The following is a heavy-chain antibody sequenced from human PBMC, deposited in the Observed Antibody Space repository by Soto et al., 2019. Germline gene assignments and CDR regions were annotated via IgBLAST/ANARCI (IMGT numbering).Heavy chain of an antibody. Sequence: HPGGSLRLSCAASGFTFSTYAMSWVRQAPGQGLEWVSTISSSGGSTFYADSVKGRFTISRDNSKNTLYLQMNSLRAEDTAVYYCARDVGVWGRGTTVTVSS. CDR3: ARDVGV. J-gene: IGHJ6*04. V-gene: IGHV3-23*01. CDR1: GFTFSTYA. CDR2: ISSSGGST.